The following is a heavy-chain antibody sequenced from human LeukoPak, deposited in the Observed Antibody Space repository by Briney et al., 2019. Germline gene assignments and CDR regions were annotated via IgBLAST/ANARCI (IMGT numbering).Heavy chain of an antibody. CDR2: INHSGST. J-gene: IGHJ6*03. V-gene: IGHV4-34*01. CDR3: AREGQLVLNYCYYMDA. D-gene: IGHD6-6*01. CDR1: GGSFSGYY. Sequence: PSETLSLTCAVYGGSFSGYYWSWIRQPPGKGLEWIGEINHSGSTNYNPSLKSRVTISVDTSKNQFSLKLSSVTAADTAVYYCAREGQLVLNYCYYMDAWGKGTTVTVSS.